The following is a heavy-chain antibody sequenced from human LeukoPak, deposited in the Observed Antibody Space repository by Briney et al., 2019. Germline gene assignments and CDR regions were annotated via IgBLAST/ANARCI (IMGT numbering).Heavy chain of an antibody. CDR2: IIPILGIA. CDR1: GGTFSSYA. Sequence: SVAVSCKGSGGTFSSYAISWVRQAPGQGVEWMGRIIPILGIANYAQKFQGRVTLTADKSTSTAYMELSSLRSEDTAVYYCARARDYGDVPDYWGQGTLVTVSS. V-gene: IGHV1-69*04. J-gene: IGHJ4*02. D-gene: IGHD4-17*01. CDR3: ARARDYGDVPDY.